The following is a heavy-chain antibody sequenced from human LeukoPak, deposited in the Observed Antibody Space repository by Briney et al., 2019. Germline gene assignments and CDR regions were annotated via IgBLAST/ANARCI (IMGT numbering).Heavy chain of an antibody. CDR2: ISGSGGST. V-gene: IGHV3-23*01. D-gene: IGHD6-19*01. Sequence: PGGSPRLSCAASGFTFSSYAMSWVRQAPGKGLEWVSSISGSGGSTYYADSVKGRFTISRDNSKNTLYLQMNSLRAEDTAVYYCAKRGRSSGSPYYFDSWGQGTLVTVSS. J-gene: IGHJ4*02. CDR1: GFTFSSYA. CDR3: AKRGRSSGSPYYFDS.